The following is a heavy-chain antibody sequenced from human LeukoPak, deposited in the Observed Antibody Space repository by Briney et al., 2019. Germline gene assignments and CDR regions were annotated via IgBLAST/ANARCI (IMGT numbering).Heavy chain of an antibody. CDR1: SAPSRTTLAT. Sequence: SETLSLTCVSSAPSRTTLATWGGIPRPQGKPLEWIGSVSYFGNAYYRPSLLSRATISIDTSKKQISLNLTSVTASDTALYYCATHEEGSYFESWGQGSLVTVSS. V-gene: IGHV4-39*01. CDR3: ATHEEGSYFES. CDR2: VSYFGNA. D-gene: IGHD3-10*01. J-gene: IGHJ4*02.